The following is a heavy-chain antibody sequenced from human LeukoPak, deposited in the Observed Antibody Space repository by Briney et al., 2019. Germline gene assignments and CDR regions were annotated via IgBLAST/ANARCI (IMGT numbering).Heavy chain of an antibody. Sequence: PSETLSLTCTVSGGSISSYYWSWIRQPAGKGLEWIGRIYTSGSTNYNPSLKSRVTMSVDTSKNQFSLKLSSVTAADTAVYYCARGVVVVPAAYWFDPWGQGTLVTVSS. V-gene: IGHV4-4*07. D-gene: IGHD2-2*01. J-gene: IGHJ5*02. CDR1: GGSISSYY. CDR2: IYTSGST. CDR3: ARGVVVVPAAYWFDP.